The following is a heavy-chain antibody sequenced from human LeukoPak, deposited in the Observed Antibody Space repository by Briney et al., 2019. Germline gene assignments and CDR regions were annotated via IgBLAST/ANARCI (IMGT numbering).Heavy chain of an antibody. CDR3: ARAGGITGTTFSDY. CDR2: INHSGST. Sequence: SETLSLTCAVYGGSFSGYYWSWIRLPPGKGLEWIGEINHSGSTNYNPSLKSRVTISVDTSKNQFSLKLSSVTAADTAVYYCARAGGITGTTFSDYWGQGTLVTVSS. V-gene: IGHV4-34*01. D-gene: IGHD1-7*01. J-gene: IGHJ4*02. CDR1: GGSFSGYY.